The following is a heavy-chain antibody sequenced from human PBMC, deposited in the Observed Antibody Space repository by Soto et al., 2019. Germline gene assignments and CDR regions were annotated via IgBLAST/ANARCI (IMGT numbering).Heavy chain of an antibody. CDR3: ARVGMAMVRGVIHPSKLDY. D-gene: IGHD3-10*01. CDR2: INHSGST. J-gene: IGHJ4*02. CDR1: GGSFSGYY. V-gene: IGHV4-34*01. Sequence: QVQLQQWGAGLLKPSETLSLTCAVYGGSFSGYYWSWIRQPPGKGLEWIGEINHSGSTNYNPSLKSRVTISVDTSKNQCSLKLSSVTAADTAVYYCARVGMAMVRGVIHPSKLDYWGQGTLVTVSS.